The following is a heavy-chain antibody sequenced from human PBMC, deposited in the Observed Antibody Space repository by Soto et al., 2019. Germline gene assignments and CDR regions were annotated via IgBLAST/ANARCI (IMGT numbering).Heavy chain of an antibody. J-gene: IGHJ6*02. CDR1: GYSFTSYW. Sequence: GESLKISCKGSGYSFTSYWISWVRQMPGKGLEWMGRIDPSDSYTNYSPSFQGHVTISADKSISTAYLQWSSLKASDTAMYYCARRMGYSSSYYYYYCGMDVWGHGTTVTVSS. CDR2: IDPSDSYT. V-gene: IGHV5-10-1*01. D-gene: IGHD6-13*01. CDR3: ARRMGYSSSYYYYYCGMDV.